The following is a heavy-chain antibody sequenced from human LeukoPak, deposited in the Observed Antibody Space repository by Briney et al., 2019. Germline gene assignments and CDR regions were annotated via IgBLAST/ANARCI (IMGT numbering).Heavy chain of an antibody. CDR2: ISGSGGST. CDR1: GFTFSSYA. V-gene: IGHV3-23*01. CDR3: AKDPFAYCGGDCYAYYFDY. Sequence: GGSLRLSCAASGFTFSSYAMSWVRQAPGEGLEWVSAISGSGGSTYYADSVKGRFTISRDNSKNTLYLQMNSLRAEDTAVYYCAKDPFAYCGGDCYAYYFDYWGQGTLVTVSS. J-gene: IGHJ4*02. D-gene: IGHD2-21*02.